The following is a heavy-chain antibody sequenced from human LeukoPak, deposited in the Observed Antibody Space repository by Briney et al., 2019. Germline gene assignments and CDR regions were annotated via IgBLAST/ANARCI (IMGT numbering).Heavy chain of an antibody. CDR3: ARDNKLWFGELFMRRRNWFDP. V-gene: IGHV4-39*07. CDR2: IYYSGST. Sequence: PSETLSLTCTVSGGSISSSSYYWGWIRQPPGKGLEWIGSIYYSGSTYYNPSLKSRVTISVDTSKNQFSLKLSSVTAADTAVYYCARDNKLWFGELFMRRRNWFDPWGQGTLVTVSS. D-gene: IGHD3-10*01. J-gene: IGHJ5*02. CDR1: GGSISSSSYY.